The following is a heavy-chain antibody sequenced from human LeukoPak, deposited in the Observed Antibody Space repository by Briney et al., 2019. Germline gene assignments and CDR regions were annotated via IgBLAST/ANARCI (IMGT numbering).Heavy chain of an antibody. Sequence: TGRSLRLSCSASGFTFSSYVMHWVRQAPGKGLEWVATISYDEDNIYYADSVKGRFTISRDNSKDTLFLQMNSLRAEDTAVYYCAKDNSPYSNSWLQFFQHWGQGTLVTVSS. CDR3: AKDNSPYSNSWLQFFQH. D-gene: IGHD6-13*01. J-gene: IGHJ1*01. CDR2: ISYDEDNI. CDR1: GFTFSSYV. V-gene: IGHV3-30*18.